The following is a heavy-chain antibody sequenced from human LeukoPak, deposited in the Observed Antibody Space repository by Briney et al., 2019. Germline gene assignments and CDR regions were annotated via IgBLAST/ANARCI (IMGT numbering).Heavy chain of an antibody. CDR2: IYYSGST. J-gene: IGHJ4*02. V-gene: IGHV4-59*12. CDR3: ARDRDERDGYAY. D-gene: IGHD5-24*01. CDR1: GGSISSYY. Sequence: SETLSLTCTVSGGSISSYYWSWIRQPPGKGLEWIGYIYYSGSTNYNPSLKSRVTISVDTSKNQFSLKLSSVTAADTAVYYCARDRDERDGYAYWGQGTLVTVSS.